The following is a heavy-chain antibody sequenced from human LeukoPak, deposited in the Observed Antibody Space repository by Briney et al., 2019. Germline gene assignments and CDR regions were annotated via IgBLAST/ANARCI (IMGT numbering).Heavy chain of an antibody. CDR3: ARTVAGTVDY. CDR2: INHSGST. J-gene: IGHJ4*02. V-gene: IGHV4-34*01. D-gene: IGHD6-19*01. Sequence: SETLSLTCAVYGGSFSGYYWSWIRQPPGKGLEWIGEINHSGSTNYNPSLKSRVTISVDTSKNQFSLKLSSVTAADTAVYFCARTVAGTVDYWGQGTLVTVSS. CDR1: GGSFSGYY.